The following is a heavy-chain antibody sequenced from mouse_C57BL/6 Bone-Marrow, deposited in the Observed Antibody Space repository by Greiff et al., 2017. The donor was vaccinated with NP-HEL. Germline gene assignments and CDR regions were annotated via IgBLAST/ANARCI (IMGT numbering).Heavy chain of an antibody. V-gene: IGHV5-4*01. D-gene: IGHD2-2*01. CDR1: GFIFSSYA. CDR3: GRGWLRRTY. J-gene: IGHJ4*01. Sequence: EVQRVESGGGLVKPGGSLKLSCAASGFIFSSYAMSWVRQTPEKRLEWVATISDGGSYTYYPDNVKGRFTISRDNAKNNLYMQMSHLKSEDTALYDCGRGWLRRTYRGQGTSVTVS. CDR2: ISDGGSYT.